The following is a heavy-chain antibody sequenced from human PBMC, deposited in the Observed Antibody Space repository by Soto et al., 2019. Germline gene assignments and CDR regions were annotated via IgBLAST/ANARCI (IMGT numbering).Heavy chain of an antibody. V-gene: IGHV4-34*01. Sequence: SETLSLTCAVYGGSFSGYYWSWIRQAPGRGLEWIGEINSSGSTNYNPSLKSRVTVSVDTSRNQFSLMLSSVSAADTAVYYCAAYYDISTGNYPYWGQGTLVTVSS. J-gene: IGHJ4*02. CDR1: GGSFSGYY. CDR2: INSSGST. D-gene: IGHD3-9*01. CDR3: AAYYDISTGNYPY.